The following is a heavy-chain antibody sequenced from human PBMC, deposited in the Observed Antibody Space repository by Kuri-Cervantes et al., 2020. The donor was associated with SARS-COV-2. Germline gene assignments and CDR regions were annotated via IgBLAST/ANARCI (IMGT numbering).Heavy chain of an antibody. D-gene: IGHD3-10*01. CDR1: GFTFSSYA. J-gene: IGHJ4*02. V-gene: IGHV3-23*01. Sequence: GGSLRLSCAASGFTFSSYAMSWVRQAPGKGLEWVSAISGSGGSTYYADSVKGRFTISRDNFKNTLYLQMNSLRAEDTAVYYCAKDPGFRELLYYFDYWGQGTLVTVSS. CDR3: AKDPGFRELLYYFDY. CDR2: ISGSGGST.